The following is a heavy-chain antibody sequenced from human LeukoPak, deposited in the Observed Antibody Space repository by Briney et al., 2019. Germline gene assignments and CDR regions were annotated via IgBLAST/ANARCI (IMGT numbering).Heavy chain of an antibody. CDR1: GFTFSIYG. J-gene: IGHJ4*02. V-gene: IGHV3-23*01. CDR3: AKVRGYSSTWYYFDY. CDR2: ISGSGGST. D-gene: IGHD6-13*01. Sequence: GGSLRLSCAASGFTFSIYGMSWVRQAPGKGLEWVSAISGSGGSTYYADSVKGRFTISRDNSKNTLYLQMNSLRAEGTAVYYCAKVRGYSSTWYYFDYWGQGTLVTVSS.